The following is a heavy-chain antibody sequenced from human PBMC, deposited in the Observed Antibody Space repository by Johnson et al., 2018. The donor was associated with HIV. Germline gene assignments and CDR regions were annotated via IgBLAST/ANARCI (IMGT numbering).Heavy chain of an antibody. D-gene: IGHD1-7*01. CDR2: VYRGGST. V-gene: IGHV3-66*02. J-gene: IGHJ3*02. CDR1: GFTFDDHG. CDR3: ARGGTESVGYHPAAHFLSAFDI. Sequence: VQLVESGGGVVQPGRSLRLSCAASGFTFDDHGMSWVRQAPGKGLEWVSVVYRGGSTYYADSVKGRFTVSRDNSKNTLYLEMNSLRVEDTAIYYCARGGTESVGYHPAAHFLSAFDIWGQGTMVTVSS.